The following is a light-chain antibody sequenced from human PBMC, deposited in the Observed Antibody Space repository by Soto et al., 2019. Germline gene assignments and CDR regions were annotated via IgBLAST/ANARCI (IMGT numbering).Light chain of an antibody. CDR3: QQANSFPRT. CDR1: QGIGTW. J-gene: IGKJ2*01. CDR2: AAS. Sequence: DIQMTQSPSSVSASLGDRVTITCRASQGIGTWLAWYQQKPGKAPNLLIYAASNLQSGVPPRFSGSGSGTDFSLTISSLQPEDFATYYCQQANSFPRTFGQGTKLEMK. V-gene: IGKV1-12*01.